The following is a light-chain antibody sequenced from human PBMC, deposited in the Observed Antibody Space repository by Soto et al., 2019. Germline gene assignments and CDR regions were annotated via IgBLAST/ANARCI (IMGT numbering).Light chain of an antibody. CDR1: QTVRNTY. CDR3: QQYNNWPQT. V-gene: IGKV3-20*01. Sequence: EFVLTQSPGTLSLSPVERATLSFRVSQTVRNTYLAWYQQKPGQAPRLLIYDASSRATGIPDRFSGGGSGTDFTLTISGLQSEDFAVYYCQQYNNWPQTFGQGTKVDIK. J-gene: IGKJ1*01. CDR2: DAS.